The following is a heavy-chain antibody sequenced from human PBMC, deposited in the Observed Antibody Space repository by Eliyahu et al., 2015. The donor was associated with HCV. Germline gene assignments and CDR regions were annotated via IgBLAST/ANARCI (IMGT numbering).Heavy chain of an antibody. D-gene: IGHD6-19*01. CDR1: GFXFSSXA. Sequence: EVQLLESGGGLVQPGGSLRLSCAASGFXFSSXAXSWVRQAPGEGLEWVSAISGSGGSTYYADSVKGRFTISRDNSKNTLYLQMNSLRAEDTAVYYCAKDRSSGWDGWYYYYYYGMDVWGQGTTVTVSS. J-gene: IGHJ6*02. CDR3: AKDRSSGWDGWYYYYYYGMDV. CDR2: ISGSGGST. V-gene: IGHV3-23*01.